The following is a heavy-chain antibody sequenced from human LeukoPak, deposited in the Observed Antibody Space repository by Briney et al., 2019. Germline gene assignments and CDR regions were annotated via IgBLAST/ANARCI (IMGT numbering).Heavy chain of an antibody. CDR1: GYTFTSYG. Sequence: ASVKVSCKASGYTFTSYGISWVRQAPGQGLEWMGWIIAYNGNTNYAQKLQGRVTMTTDTSTSTAYMELRSLRSDDTAVYYCAVFPGIVGGTPLRNDAFDIWGQGTMVTVSS. CDR2: IIAYNGNT. J-gene: IGHJ3*02. CDR3: AVFPGIVGGTPLRNDAFDI. V-gene: IGHV1-18*01. D-gene: IGHD1-26*01.